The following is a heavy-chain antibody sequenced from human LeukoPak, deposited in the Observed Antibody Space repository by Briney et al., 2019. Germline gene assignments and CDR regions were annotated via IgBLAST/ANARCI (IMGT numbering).Heavy chain of an antibody. V-gene: IGHV4-31*03. CDR3: ARFAVRGVISY. CDR2: IYYSGST. D-gene: IGHD3-10*01. Sequence: SQTLSLTCTVSGGSISSGGYSWSWIRQHPGKGLEWIGYIYYSGSTYYNPSLKSRVTISVDTSKNQFSLKLSSVTAADTAVYYCARFAVRGVISYWGQGTLVTVSS. J-gene: IGHJ4*02. CDR1: GGSISSGGYS.